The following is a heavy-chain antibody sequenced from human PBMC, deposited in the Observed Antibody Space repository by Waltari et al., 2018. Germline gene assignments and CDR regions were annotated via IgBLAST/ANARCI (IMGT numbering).Heavy chain of an antibody. D-gene: IGHD3-22*01. V-gene: IGHV1-69*05. Sequence: QVQLVQSGAEVKKPGSSVKVSCKASGGTFSSSAISWVRQAPGQGLEWMGGIIPIFGTANYAQKFQGRVTITTDESTSTAYMELSSLRSEDTAVYYCASRGGVTYYYDSSGYYSHYWYFDLWGRGTLVTVSS. J-gene: IGHJ2*01. CDR1: GGTFSSSA. CDR2: IIPIFGTA. CDR3: ASRGGVTYYYDSSGYYSHYWYFDL.